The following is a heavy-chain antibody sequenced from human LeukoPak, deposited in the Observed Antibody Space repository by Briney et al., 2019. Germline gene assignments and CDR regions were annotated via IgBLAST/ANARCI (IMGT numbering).Heavy chain of an antibody. J-gene: IGHJ4*02. CDR3: ARDPRLSVAGRNFDY. D-gene: IGHD6-19*01. V-gene: IGHV1-18*04. Sequence: ASVKVSCKASGYTFTSYGISWVRQAPGQGLEWMGWISAYNGNTNYAQKLQGRVTMTTDTSTSTAYMELRSLRSDDTAVYYCARDPRLSVAGRNFDYWGQGTLVTVSS. CDR2: ISAYNGNT. CDR1: GYTFTSYG.